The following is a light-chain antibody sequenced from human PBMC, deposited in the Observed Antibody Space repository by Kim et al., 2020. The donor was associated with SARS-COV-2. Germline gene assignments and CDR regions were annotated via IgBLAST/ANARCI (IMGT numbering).Light chain of an antibody. CDR1: QSVSSN. J-gene: IGKJ4*01. CDR3: QQYNNWPLT. V-gene: IGKV3-15*01. CDR2: GAS. Sequence: VSPGERATLSCRSSQSVSSNLAWYQQKLGQAPRLLIYGASTRATGIPARFSGSGSGTEFTLTISSLQSEDFAVYHCQQYNNWPLTFGGGTKVDIK.